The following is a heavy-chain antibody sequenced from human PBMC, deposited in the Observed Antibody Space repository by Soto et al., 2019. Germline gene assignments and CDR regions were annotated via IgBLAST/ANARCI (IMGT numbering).Heavy chain of an antibody. CDR2: ISYDGSNK. Sequence: QVQLVESGGGVVQPGRSLRLSCAASGFTFSSYGMHWVRQAPGKGLEWVAVISYDGSNKYYADSVKVRFTISRDNSKNTLYLPMNSLRAEDTAVYYCAKEWVPKSGSLYPDYCGQGTLVTVSS. D-gene: IGHD1-26*01. V-gene: IGHV3-30*18. J-gene: IGHJ4*02. CDR3: AKEWVPKSGSLYPDY. CDR1: GFTFSSYG.